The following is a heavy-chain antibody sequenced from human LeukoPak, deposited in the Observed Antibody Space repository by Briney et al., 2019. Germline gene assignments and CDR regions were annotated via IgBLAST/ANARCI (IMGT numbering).Heavy chain of an antibody. CDR2: ISGSGGGT. D-gene: IGHD3-10*01. Sequence: GGSLRLSGAASGFTFSNYAMSWVRRAPGKGLEWVSTISGSGGGTYHADSVTGRFTISRDNSKNTVYLQMNSLGAEDTAVYYCAKDSFFGSGNYTELFDYWGQGTLVTVSS. CDR3: AKDSFFGSGNYTELFDY. V-gene: IGHV3-23*01. J-gene: IGHJ4*02. CDR1: GFTFSNYA.